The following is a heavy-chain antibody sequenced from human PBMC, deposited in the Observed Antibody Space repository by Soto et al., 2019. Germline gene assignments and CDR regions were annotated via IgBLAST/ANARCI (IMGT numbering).Heavy chain of an antibody. CDR1: GGTFSRYA. D-gene: IGHD2-15*01. V-gene: IGHV1-69*01. CDR3: ARDYGHDCSGGNCYFYF. Sequence: QVQLVQSGAEVKKPGSSVKVSCKASGGTFSRYAINWVRQAPGHGLEWMGGIIPPFGTAKYAQKFQGRVTITADESTSTAHMELRSLRSEDTAVYYCARDYGHDCSGGNCYFYFWGQGTLVTVSS. J-gene: IGHJ4*02. CDR2: IIPPFGTA.